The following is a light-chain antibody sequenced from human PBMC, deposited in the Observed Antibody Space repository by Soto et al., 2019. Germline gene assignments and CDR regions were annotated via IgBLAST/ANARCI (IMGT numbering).Light chain of an antibody. V-gene: IGKV1-9*01. CDR2: AAS. CDR3: QQYNSYPWT. J-gene: IGKJ1*01. CDR1: QSISIY. Sequence: VTIACRARQSISIYLAWYQQKPGKAPKLLIYAASTLQSGVPSRLSGSGSGTEFTLTISSLQPDDFATYYCQQYNSYPWTFGQGTKVDIK.